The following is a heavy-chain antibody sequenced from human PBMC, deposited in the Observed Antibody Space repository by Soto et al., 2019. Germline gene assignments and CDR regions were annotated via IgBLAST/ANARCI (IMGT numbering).Heavy chain of an antibody. V-gene: IGHV3-53*01. D-gene: IGHD6-6*01. CDR1: GFTVSSNY. CDR3: ARLMAAPSYAFDI. Sequence: QLGGSLRLSCAASGFTVSSNYMSWVRQAPGKGLEWVSVIYSGGSTYYADSVKGRFTISRDNSKNTLYLQMNSLRAEDTAVYYCARLMAAPSYAFDIWGQGTMVTVSS. J-gene: IGHJ3*02. CDR2: IYSGGST.